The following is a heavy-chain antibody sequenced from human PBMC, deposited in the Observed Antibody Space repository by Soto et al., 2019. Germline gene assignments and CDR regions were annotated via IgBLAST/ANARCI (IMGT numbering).Heavy chain of an antibody. J-gene: IGHJ1*01. CDR3: AREGSGYNL. Sequence: VASVKVSCKASGGSFSSFGISWVRQAPGQGLEWMGGIIPVFGRPNYAQRFRGRLPITAHESTNTVYLELIDLRSEDTAVYYCAREGSGYNLWGQGTQVTVSS. V-gene: IGHV1-69*13. CDR1: GGSFSSFG. D-gene: IGHD5-12*01. CDR2: IIPVFGRP.